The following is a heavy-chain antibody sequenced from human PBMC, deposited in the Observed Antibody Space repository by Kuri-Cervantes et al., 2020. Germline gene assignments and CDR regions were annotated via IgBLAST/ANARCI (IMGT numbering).Heavy chain of an antibody. CDR1: GFTFSSYA. D-gene: IGHD1-14*01. V-gene: IGHV3-30-3*01. Sequence: GGSLRLSCAASGFTFSSYAMHWVRQAPGKGLEWVAVISYVGSNKYYADSVKGRFTISRDNSKNTLYLQMNSLRAEDTAVYYCARDVRRPGAFDIWGQGTMVTVSS. CDR3: ARDVRRPGAFDI. J-gene: IGHJ3*02. CDR2: ISYVGSNK.